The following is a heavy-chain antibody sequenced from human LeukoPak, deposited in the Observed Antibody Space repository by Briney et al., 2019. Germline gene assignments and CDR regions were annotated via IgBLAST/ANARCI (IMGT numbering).Heavy chain of an antibody. CDR2: ISDSSSAI. Sequence: GGSLRLSCAASGFTFSTHGMNWVRQAPGKGLEWVSSISDSSSAIFYADSVKGRFTISRDNAKNSLYQQMNSLRAEDTAVYYCARGTQYSSSRDWFDPWGQGTLVTVSS. CDR1: GFTFSTHG. J-gene: IGHJ5*02. D-gene: IGHD6-13*01. CDR3: ARGTQYSSSRDWFDP. V-gene: IGHV3-21*01.